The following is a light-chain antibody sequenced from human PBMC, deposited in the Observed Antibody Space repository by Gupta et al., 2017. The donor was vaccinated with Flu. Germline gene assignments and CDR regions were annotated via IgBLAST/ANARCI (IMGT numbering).Light chain of an antibody. CDR2: TAS. CDR1: QDIRDT. V-gene: IGKV1-6*01. J-gene: IGKJ4*01. Sequence: GDRVTITCRASQDIRDTLGWYQQKPGKAPKLLIYTASTLQSGVPSRFSGSGSGTDFTLTISSLKPEDCATYYCLHDNNYPLTFGGGTKVQIK. CDR3: LHDNNYPLT.